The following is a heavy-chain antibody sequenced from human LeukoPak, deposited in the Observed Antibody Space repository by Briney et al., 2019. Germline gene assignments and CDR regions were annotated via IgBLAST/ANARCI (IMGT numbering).Heavy chain of an antibody. CDR3: ATETNGRHYDY. CDR1: GFTFSSYS. V-gene: IGHV3-21*06. CDR2: ISSSSSYI. D-gene: IGHD1-14*01. Sequence: GGSLRLSCAASGFTFSSYSMNWVRQAPGKGLEWVSSISSSSSYIYYADSIKGRFTISRDNANNFLYLQMDSLRAEDTAVYYCATETNGRHYDYWGQGTLLTVSS. J-gene: IGHJ4*02.